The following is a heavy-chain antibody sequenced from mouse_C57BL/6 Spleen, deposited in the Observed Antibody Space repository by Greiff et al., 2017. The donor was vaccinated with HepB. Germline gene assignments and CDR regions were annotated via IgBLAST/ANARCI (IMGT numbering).Heavy chain of an antibody. V-gene: IGHV1-72*01. D-gene: IGHD1-1*01. CDR2: IDPNSGGT. J-gene: IGHJ4*01. Sequence: QVQLQQPGAELVKPGASVKLSCKASGYTFTSYWMHWVKQRPGRGLEWIGMIDPNSGGTKYNEKFKSKATLTVDKPSSTAYMQLSSLTSEDSAVYYCARSGYGGRPGAMDYWGQGTSVTVSS. CDR3: ARSGYGGRPGAMDY. CDR1: GYTFTSYW.